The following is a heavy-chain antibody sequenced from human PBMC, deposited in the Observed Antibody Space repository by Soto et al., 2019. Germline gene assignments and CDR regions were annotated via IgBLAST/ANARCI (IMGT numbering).Heavy chain of an antibody. V-gene: IGHV1-69*06. CDR1: GGTFSSYA. CDR3: ARVTDYDILTGLNYYYGMDV. Sequence: QVQLVQSGAEVKKPGSSVKVSCKASGGTFSSYAISWVRQAPGQGLEWMGGIIPIFGTANYAQKFQGRVTITADKSTSTAYMELSSLRSEDTAVYCCARVTDYDILTGLNYYYGMDVWGQGTTVTVSS. D-gene: IGHD3-9*01. J-gene: IGHJ6*02. CDR2: IIPIFGTA.